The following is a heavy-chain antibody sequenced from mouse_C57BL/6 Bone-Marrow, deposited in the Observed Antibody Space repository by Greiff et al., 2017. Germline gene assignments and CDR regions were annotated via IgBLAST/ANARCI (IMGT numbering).Heavy chain of an antibody. Sequence: QVQLQQPGAELVKPGASVKLSCKASGYTFTSYWMHWVKQRPGQGLEWIGMIHPNSGSTNYNEKFKSKATLTVDKSSSTAYMQLSSLTSEDSAVYYCALYGSSYLGFADWGQGTLVTVSA. J-gene: IGHJ3*01. D-gene: IGHD1-1*01. CDR3: ALYGSSYLGFAD. CDR2: IHPNSGST. V-gene: IGHV1-64*01. CDR1: GYTFTSYW.